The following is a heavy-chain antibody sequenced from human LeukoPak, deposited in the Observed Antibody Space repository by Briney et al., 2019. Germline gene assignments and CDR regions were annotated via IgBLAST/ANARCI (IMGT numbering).Heavy chain of an antibody. CDR3: ARDRGSYSNWYFDL. V-gene: IGHV3-11*01. CDR2: ISSSGSTI. D-gene: IGHD1-26*01. CDR1: GFTFSDYY. Sequence: PGGSLRLSCAASGFTFSDYYMSWIRQAPGKGLEWVSYISSSGSTIYYADSVKGRFTISRDNAKNSLYLQMNSLRAEDTAVYYCARDRGSYSNWYFDLWGRGTLVTVSS. J-gene: IGHJ2*01.